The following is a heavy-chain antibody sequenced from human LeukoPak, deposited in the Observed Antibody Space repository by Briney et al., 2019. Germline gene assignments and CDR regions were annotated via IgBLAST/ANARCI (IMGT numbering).Heavy chain of an antibody. D-gene: IGHD3-10*01. CDR1: GFTLSTYW. Sequence: QPGGPLRLSCAAAGFTLSTYWMHWVRQAPGKGLVWVSHINPDGRTTRYANSVTGRFTISRDNAKNTADLQMDSLRVEDTAVYYCAKNVRGHYSGSESYGADGFDIWGQGTLVTVSS. CDR2: INPDGRTT. CDR3: AKNVRGHYSGSESYGADGFDI. V-gene: IGHV3-74*01. J-gene: IGHJ3*02.